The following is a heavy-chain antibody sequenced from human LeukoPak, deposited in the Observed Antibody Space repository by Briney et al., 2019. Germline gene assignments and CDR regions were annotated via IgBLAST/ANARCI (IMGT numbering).Heavy chain of an antibody. Sequence: GGSLRLSCAASGFTFDDYAMHWVRQAPGKGLEWVSGISWNSGSIGYADSVKGRFTISRDNAKNSLYLQMNSLRAEDTALYYCAKDIGRWLQFFDYWGQGTLVTVSS. CDR3: AKDIGRWLQFFDY. CDR2: ISWNSGSI. V-gene: IGHV3-9*01. D-gene: IGHD5-24*01. J-gene: IGHJ4*02. CDR1: GFTFDDYA.